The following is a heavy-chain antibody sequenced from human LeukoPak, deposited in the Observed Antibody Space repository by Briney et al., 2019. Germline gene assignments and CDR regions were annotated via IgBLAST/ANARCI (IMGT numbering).Heavy chain of an antibody. Sequence: PGGSLRLSCAASGFTFSSYSMNWVRQAPGKGLEWVSYISSSSSTIYYADSVKGRFTISRDNAKNSLYLQMNSLRAEDTAVYYCAREEVTMVRGVIKEDHYYYGMDVWGQGTTVTVSS. CDR3: AREEVTMVRGVIKEDHYYYGMDV. V-gene: IGHV3-48*01. J-gene: IGHJ6*02. CDR2: ISSSSSTI. CDR1: GFTFSSYS. D-gene: IGHD3-10*01.